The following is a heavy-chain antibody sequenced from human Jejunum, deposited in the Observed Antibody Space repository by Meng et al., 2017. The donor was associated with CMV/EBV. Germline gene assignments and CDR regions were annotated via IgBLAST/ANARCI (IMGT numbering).Heavy chain of an antibody. V-gene: IGHV3-48*04. Sequence: SCSASGFTFSSYSMNWVRQAPGKGLEWVSYISSSTVYYADSVKGRFTISRDNAKNLLYLQMDSLRAEDTAVYYCARGQLVPFDYWSQGILVTVSS. CDR2: ISSSTV. D-gene: IGHD6-6*01. CDR1: GFTFSSYS. CDR3: ARGQLVPFDY. J-gene: IGHJ4*02.